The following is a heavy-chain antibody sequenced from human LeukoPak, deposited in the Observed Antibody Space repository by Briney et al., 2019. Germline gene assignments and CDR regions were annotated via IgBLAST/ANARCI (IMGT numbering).Heavy chain of an antibody. J-gene: IGHJ6*02. D-gene: IGHD6-19*01. V-gene: IGHV3-23*01. CDR2: ISGSGGST. CDR1: GFTFSSYA. CDR3: ATRLVPYYYYYYGMDV. Sequence: GGSLRLSCAASGFTFSSYAMSWVRQAPGKGLEWVSAISGSGGSTYYADSVEGRFTISRDNSKNTLYLQMNSLRAEDTAVYYCATRLVPYYYYYYGMDVWGQGTTVTVSS.